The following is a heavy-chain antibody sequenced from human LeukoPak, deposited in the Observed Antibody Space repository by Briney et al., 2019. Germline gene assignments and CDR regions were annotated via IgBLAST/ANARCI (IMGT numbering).Heavy chain of an antibody. J-gene: IGHJ6*02. D-gene: IGHD1-26*01. V-gene: IGHV4-59*01. CDR1: GGSISSYY. Sequence: SETLSLTCTVSGGSISSYYWSWIRQPPGKGLEWIGYIYYSGSTNYNPSLKSRVTISVDTSKNQFSLKLSSVTAAATAVYYCARGSFAPRLKYGMDVWGQGTTVTVSS. CDR2: IYYSGST. CDR3: ARGSFAPRLKYGMDV.